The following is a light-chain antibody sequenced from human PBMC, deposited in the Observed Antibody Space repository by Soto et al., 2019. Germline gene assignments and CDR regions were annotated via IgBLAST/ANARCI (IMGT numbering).Light chain of an antibody. V-gene: IGLV2-14*01. J-gene: IGLJ2*01. CDR1: SSDVGRYNY. CDR2: EVI. CDR3: ASKAGSSRHVV. Sequence: QSALTQPASVSGSPGQSITISCTGTSSDVGRYNYVSWYQQHPGKAPKLMIYEVINRPSGVPDRFSASKSGNTASLTISGLQAEDEADYYCASKAGSSRHVVFGGGTKLTVL.